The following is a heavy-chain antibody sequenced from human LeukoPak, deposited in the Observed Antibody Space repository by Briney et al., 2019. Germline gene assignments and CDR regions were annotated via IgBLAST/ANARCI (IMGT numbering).Heavy chain of an antibody. J-gene: IGHJ2*01. D-gene: IGHD3-22*01. CDR2: INHSGSS. CDR1: GGSLSGYY. V-gene: IGHV4-34*01. CDR3: ARRAMSSGYDGWYFDL. Sequence: SETLSLTCGVYGGSLSGYYWTWIRQPPGKGLEWIGEINHSGSSDYNPSLKSRVTISADTSKNQFSLKLSFVTAADTAVYYCARRAMSSGYDGWYFDLWGRGTLVTVSS.